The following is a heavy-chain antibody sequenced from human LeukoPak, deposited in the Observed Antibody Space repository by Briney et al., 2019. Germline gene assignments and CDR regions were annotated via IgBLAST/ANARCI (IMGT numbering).Heavy chain of an antibody. CDR3: ARGRGSGWYKWYWFDP. V-gene: IGHV1-8*01. D-gene: IGHD6-19*01. CDR2: MNPNSGNT. Sequence: ASVKVSCKASGYTFTSYDNNWVRQATGQGLEWMGWMNPNSGNTGYAQKFQGRVTMTRNTSISTAYMELSSLRSEDTAVYYCARGRGSGWYKWYWFDPWGQGTLVTVSS. CDR1: GYTFTSYD. J-gene: IGHJ5*02.